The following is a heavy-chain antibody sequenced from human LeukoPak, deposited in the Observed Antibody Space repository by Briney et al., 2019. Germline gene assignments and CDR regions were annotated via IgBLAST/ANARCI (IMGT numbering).Heavy chain of an antibody. CDR2: IYNSGST. CDR3: AGRYCTNGVCPYFDY. Sequence: PSETLSLTCTVSGGSISSYYWSWIRQPAGKGLEWIGRIYNSGSTNYNPSLKSRVTMSVDTSKNHFSLKLSSVTAAETAVYYCAGRYCTNGVCPYFDYWGQGTLVTVSS. J-gene: IGHJ4*02. D-gene: IGHD2-8*01. CDR1: GGSISSYY. V-gene: IGHV4-4*07.